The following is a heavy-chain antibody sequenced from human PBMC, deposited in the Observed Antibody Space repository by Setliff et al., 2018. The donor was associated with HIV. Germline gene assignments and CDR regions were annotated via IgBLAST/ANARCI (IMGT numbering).Heavy chain of an antibody. D-gene: IGHD6-13*01. CDR3: AIGSSNWPHRPNNYYFDY. CDR1: GDTFTTYA. CDR2: INAGNGDT. V-gene: IGHV1-3*01. J-gene: IGHJ4*02. Sequence: ASVKVSCKASGDTFTTYALHWVRQAPGQRPEWMGWINAGNGDTKSSQKLQGRVTITRDTSASTAYMELSSLRSEDTGVYYCAIGSSNWPHRPNNYYFDYWGQGTPVTVSS.